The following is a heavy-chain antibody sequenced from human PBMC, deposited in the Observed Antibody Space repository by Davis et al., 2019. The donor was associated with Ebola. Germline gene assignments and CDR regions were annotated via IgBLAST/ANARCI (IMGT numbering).Heavy chain of an antibody. D-gene: IGHD3-10*01. CDR2: IIPIFGTA. CDR3: ARSVLWFRELLSPLDY. J-gene: IGHJ4*02. Sequence: SVKVPCKASGYTFTSYGISWVRQAPGQGLEWMGGIIPIFGTANYAQKFQGRVTITADKSTSTAYMELSSLRSEDTAVYYCARSVLWFRELLSPLDYWGQGTLVTVSS. CDR1: GYTFTSYG. V-gene: IGHV1-69*06.